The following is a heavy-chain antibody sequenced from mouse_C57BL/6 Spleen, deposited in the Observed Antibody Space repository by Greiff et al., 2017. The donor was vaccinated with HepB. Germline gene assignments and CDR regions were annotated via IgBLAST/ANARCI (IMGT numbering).Heavy chain of an antibody. J-gene: IGHJ2*01. CDR2: IDPETGGT. D-gene: IGHD4-1*01. CDR1: GYTFTDYE. Sequence: QVQLQQSGAELVRPGASVTLSCKASGYTFTDYEMHWVKQTPVHGLEWIGAIDPETGGTAYNQKFKGKAILTADKSSSTAYMELRSLTSEDSAVYYCTRSGGLGRDYFDDWGQGTTLTVSS. CDR3: TRSGGLGRDYFDD. V-gene: IGHV1-15*01.